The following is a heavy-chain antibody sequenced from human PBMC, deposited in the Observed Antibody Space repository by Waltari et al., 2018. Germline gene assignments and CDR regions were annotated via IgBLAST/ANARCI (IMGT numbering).Heavy chain of an antibody. J-gene: IGHJ6*02. CDR2: IDSEGAT. Sequence: EMQLVETGGDLIQPGGSLRLSCSASGFRVSPPSSGWVRQASGTGLEWVSLIDSEGATYYADSVKGRFTISRDSSKNSLDLQMNSLRAEDTAVYFCARAPNVGARVPIYGMDGWGQGTTVTVSS. D-gene: IGHD3-10*01. CDR1: GFRVSPPS. V-gene: IGHV3-53*02. CDR3: ARAPNVGARVPIYGMDG.